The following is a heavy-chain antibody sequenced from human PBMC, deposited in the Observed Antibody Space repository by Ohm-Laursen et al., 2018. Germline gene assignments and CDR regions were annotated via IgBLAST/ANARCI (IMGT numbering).Heavy chain of an antibody. CDR3: AKDKVIVVPTPSYYFDY. D-gene: IGHD2-2*01. V-gene: IGHV3-23*01. CDR2: VSGGGGSP. CDR1: GFTFSNFA. J-gene: IGHJ4*02. Sequence: LSLTCAASGFTFSNFAMSWVRQAPGKGLEWVSGVSGGGGSPYYADSVKGRFTISRDNSKNTLYLQMNSLRAEDTAVYYCAKDKVIVVPTPSYYFDYWGQGTLVTVSS.